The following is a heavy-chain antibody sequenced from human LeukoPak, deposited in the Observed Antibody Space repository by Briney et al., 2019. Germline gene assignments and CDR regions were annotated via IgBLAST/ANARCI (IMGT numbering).Heavy chain of an antibody. CDR2: IYHSGST. CDR3: ARLSITISNWFDP. Sequence: PSETLSLTCAVSGYSISSGYYWGWIRQPPGKGLEWIGSIYHSGSTYYNPSLKSRVTISVDTSKNQFSLQLSSVTAADTAVYYCARLSITISNWFDPWGQGTLVTVSS. V-gene: IGHV4-38-2*01. CDR1: GYSISSGYY. D-gene: IGHD3-3*01. J-gene: IGHJ5*02.